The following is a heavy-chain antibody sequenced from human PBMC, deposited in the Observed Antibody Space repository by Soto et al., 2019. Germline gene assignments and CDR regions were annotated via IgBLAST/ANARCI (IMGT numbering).Heavy chain of an antibody. D-gene: IGHD2-21*02. CDR2: IYPDDSDT. Sequence: PGESLKSSFNGSGYSFFCYWIGWVRQMPGKVLEWMGIIYPDDSDTRYSPPFQGHVTISADKSIRTAYLQWSSLKASDNAMYFCVVQQKLPLVKYWGQGTQVTVSS. CDR1: GYSFFCYW. V-gene: IGHV5-51*01. CDR3: VVQQKLPLVKY. J-gene: IGHJ4*02.